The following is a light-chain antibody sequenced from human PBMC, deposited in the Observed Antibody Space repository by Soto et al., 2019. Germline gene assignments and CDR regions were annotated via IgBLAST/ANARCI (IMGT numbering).Light chain of an antibody. CDR1: VGPYNY. V-gene: IGLV2-14*03. CDR2: DAT. J-gene: IGLJ1*01. Sequence: QSALTQPSSVSGSPGQSITISFTDVGPYNYVSWYQHYPGKAPKLIIYDATLRPSEVSHRFSGSKSGNTASLTISGLRDEDEADYYCTSFTTNDNGLFGTGTKVTVL. CDR3: TSFTTNDNGL.